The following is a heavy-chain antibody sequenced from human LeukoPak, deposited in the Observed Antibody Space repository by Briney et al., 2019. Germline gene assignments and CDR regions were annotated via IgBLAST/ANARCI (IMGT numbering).Heavy chain of an antibody. V-gene: IGHV3-21*01. CDR1: GFSFNFHS. CDR2: MTASGVT. CDR3: TRDGGYSGFDFDY. J-gene: IGHJ4*02. D-gene: IGHD5-12*01. Sequence: GGSLRLSCAASGFSFNFHSMSWVRQAPGKGLECISYMTASGVTMYAESVYGRFTISRDNDKKSVYLQMISLRVEDTAVYFCTRDGGYSGFDFDYWGQGVLVTVSS.